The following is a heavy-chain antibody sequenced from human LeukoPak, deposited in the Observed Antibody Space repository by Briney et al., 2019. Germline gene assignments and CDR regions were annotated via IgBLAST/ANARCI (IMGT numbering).Heavy chain of an antibody. CDR2: ISYDGSNK. D-gene: IGHD3-22*01. CDR1: GFTFSSYA. J-gene: IGHJ4*02. CDR3: ARVGYYDSSGYPLP. V-gene: IGHV3-30-3*01. Sequence: PGGSLRLSCAASGFTFSSYAMHWVRQAPGKGLEWVAVISYDGSNKYYADSVKGRFTISRDNSKNTLYLQMSSLRAEDTAVYYCARVGYYDSSGYPLPWGQGTLVTVSS.